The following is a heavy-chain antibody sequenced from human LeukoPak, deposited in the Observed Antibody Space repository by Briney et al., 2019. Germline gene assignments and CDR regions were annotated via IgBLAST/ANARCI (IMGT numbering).Heavy chain of an antibody. CDR3: AKGRYYYDNSDAFEI. D-gene: IGHD3-22*01. Sequence: GGSLRLSCAASGFTFSSYAMSWVRQAPGKGLECVSGISGSGGSTYYADSVKGRFTISRDNSKNTLYLQMNSLRAEDTAVYHCAKGRYYYDNSDAFEIWGQGTMVTVSS. V-gene: IGHV3-23*01. CDR1: GFTFSSYA. J-gene: IGHJ3*02. CDR2: ISGSGGST.